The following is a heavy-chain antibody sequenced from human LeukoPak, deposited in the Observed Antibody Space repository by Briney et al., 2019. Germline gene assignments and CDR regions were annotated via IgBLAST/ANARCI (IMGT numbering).Heavy chain of an antibody. CDR1: GYTFTSYG. Sequence: ASVKVSCKASGYTFTSYGISWVRQAPGQGLEWMGWISAYNGNTNYAQKFQGRVTMTRDTSISTAYMELSRLRSDDTAVYYCARSSPPGGSDAFDIWGQGTMVTVSS. CDR3: ARSSPPGGSDAFDI. V-gene: IGHV1-18*01. CDR2: ISAYNGNT. D-gene: IGHD3-10*01. J-gene: IGHJ3*02.